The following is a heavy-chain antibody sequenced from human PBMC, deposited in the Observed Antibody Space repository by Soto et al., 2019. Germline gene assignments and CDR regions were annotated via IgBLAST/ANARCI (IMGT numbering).Heavy chain of an antibody. CDR2: IWYDGSNK. CDR3: ARVIGYYYGSGEPYYYYYGMDV. Sequence: GGSLRLSCAASGFTFSSYGMHWVRQAPGKGLEWVAVIWYDGSNKYYADSVKGRFTISRDNSKNTLYLQMNSLRAEDTAVYYCARVIGYYYGSGEPYYYYYGMDVWGQGTTVTVSS. D-gene: IGHD3-10*01. J-gene: IGHJ6*02. CDR1: GFTFSSYG. V-gene: IGHV3-33*01.